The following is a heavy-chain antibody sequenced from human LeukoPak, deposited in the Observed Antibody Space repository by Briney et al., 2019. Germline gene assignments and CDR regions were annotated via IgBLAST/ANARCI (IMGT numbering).Heavy chain of an antibody. D-gene: IGHD3-22*01. CDR2: IRYDGSNK. CDR1: GFTFSSYG. Sequence: GGSLRLSCAASGFTFSSYGMHWVRQAPGKGLEWVAFIRYDGSNKYYADSVKGRFTISRDNSKNTLYLQMNSLRAEDTAVYYCAKDPRYYDSSSWAFDIWGQGTMVTVSS. J-gene: IGHJ3*02. V-gene: IGHV3-30*02. CDR3: AKDPRYYDSSSWAFDI.